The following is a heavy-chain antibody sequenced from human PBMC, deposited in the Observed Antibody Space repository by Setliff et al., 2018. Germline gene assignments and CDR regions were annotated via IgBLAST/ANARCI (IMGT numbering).Heavy chain of an antibody. CDR2: IYHSGST. V-gene: IGHV4-38-2*01. J-gene: IGHJ4*02. CDR3: ARARGYSYGPFDY. D-gene: IGHD5-18*01. CDR1: GYSISSGYY. Sequence: PSETLSLTCAVSGYSISSGYYWGWIRQPPGKGLEWIGSIYHSGSTYYNPSLKSRVTISVDTSKNQFSLKLSPVTAADTAVYSCARARGYSYGPFDYWGQGTLVTVS.